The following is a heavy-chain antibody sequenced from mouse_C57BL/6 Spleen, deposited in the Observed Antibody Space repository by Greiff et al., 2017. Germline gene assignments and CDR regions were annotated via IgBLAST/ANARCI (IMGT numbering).Heavy chain of an antibody. J-gene: IGHJ4*01. CDR3: TRGITTVVATDAMDY. D-gene: IGHD1-1*01. CDR1: GFTFSSYA. V-gene: IGHV5-9-1*02. CDR2: ISSGGDYI. Sequence: EVMLVESGEGLVKPGGSLKLSCAASGFTFSSYAMSWVRQTPEKRLEWVAYISSGGDYIYYADTVKGRFTISRDNARNTLYLQMSSLKSEDTAMYYCTRGITTVVATDAMDYWGQGTSVTVSS.